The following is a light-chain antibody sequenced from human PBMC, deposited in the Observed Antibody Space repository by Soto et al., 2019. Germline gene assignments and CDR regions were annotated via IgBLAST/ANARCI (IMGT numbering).Light chain of an antibody. CDR1: QSISSD. J-gene: IGKJ5*01. Sequence: EIVMTQSPVTLSVSPGERATLSCRASQSISSDLVWYRQKPGQAPRLLIYGAYTRATGIQARFSGSGSGTEFTLTIRSLQPDDFATYYCQQYNSYSWTFGQGTRLEI. CDR2: GAY. CDR3: QQYNSYSWT. V-gene: IGKV3-15*01.